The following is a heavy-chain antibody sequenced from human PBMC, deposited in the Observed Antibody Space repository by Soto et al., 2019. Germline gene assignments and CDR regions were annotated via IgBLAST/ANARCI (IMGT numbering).Heavy chain of an antibody. Sequence: QVQLVQSGAEVKKPGSSVKVSCKASGGTFSSYAISWVRQAPGQGLEWMGGIIPIFGTANYAQKFQGRVPITADESTSTAYMELSSLRSEDTAVYYCARDGVVVAATEIYYYGMDVWGQGTTVTVSS. CDR3: ARDGVVVAATEIYYYGMDV. D-gene: IGHD2-15*01. J-gene: IGHJ6*02. CDR1: GGTFSSYA. CDR2: IIPIFGTA. V-gene: IGHV1-69*12.